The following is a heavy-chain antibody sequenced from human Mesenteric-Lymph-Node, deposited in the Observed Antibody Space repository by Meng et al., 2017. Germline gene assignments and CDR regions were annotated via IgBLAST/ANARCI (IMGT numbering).Heavy chain of an antibody. CDR2: ISSSGGST. CDR3: ARDPNYYGSGSYSHSLDY. D-gene: IGHD3-10*01. J-gene: IGHJ4*02. CDR1: GTFFSSYA. V-gene: IGHV3-23*01. Sequence: SCASSGTFFSSYAMSWGRPAPGKRLGWVSAISSSGGSTYYADSVKGRFTISRDNAKTSLYLQMNSLRAEDTAVYYCARDPNYYGSGSYSHSLDYWGQGTLVTVSS.